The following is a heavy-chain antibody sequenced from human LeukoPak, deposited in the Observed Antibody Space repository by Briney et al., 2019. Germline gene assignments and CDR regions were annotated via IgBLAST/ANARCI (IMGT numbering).Heavy chain of an antibody. Sequence: PWGSLRLSCAASGVTFSRYAMQCARQAPRKGLEWVTLISYVGDTTYYAASLKGRVTISRDNSKSTASLQMNNLPPEDTAAYYCAREISEKYSSDYWGQGTLVTVST. CDR2: ISYVGDTT. V-gene: IGHV3-30-3*01. J-gene: IGHJ4*02. CDR3: AREISEKYSSDY. D-gene: IGHD2/OR15-2a*01. CDR1: GVTFSRYA.